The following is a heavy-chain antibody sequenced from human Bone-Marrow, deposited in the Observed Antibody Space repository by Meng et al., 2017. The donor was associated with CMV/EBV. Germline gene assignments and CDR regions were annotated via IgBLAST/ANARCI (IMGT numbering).Heavy chain of an antibody. CDR1: GYTFTNYY. V-gene: IGHV1-46*01. J-gene: IGHJ5*02. CDR2: INTRNGST. Sequence: ASVKVSCKASGYTFTNYYIHWVRQARGQGLEWMGVINTRNGSTDYEQKFRGRVTMTRDTSTKTVYMELTSLRSVDTAVYYCARGHFDPWGQGTLVTFSS. CDR3: ARGHFDP.